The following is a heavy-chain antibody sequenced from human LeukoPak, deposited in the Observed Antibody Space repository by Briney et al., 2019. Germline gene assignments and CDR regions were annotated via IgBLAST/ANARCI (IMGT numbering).Heavy chain of an antibody. D-gene: IGHD3-22*01. CDR2: IHDSGST. J-gene: IGHJ4*02. CDR1: GDSITSGGYS. Sequence: SETLSLTCAVSGDSITSGGYSWSWIRQTPGKGLEWIAYIHDSGSTNYNPSLKSRVTISVDTSKNQFSLKLSSVTAADTAVYYCARDRVRLPAYYDSSGYPAPDYWGQGTLVTVSS. CDR3: ARDRVRLPAYYDSSGYPAPDY. V-gene: IGHV4-61*08.